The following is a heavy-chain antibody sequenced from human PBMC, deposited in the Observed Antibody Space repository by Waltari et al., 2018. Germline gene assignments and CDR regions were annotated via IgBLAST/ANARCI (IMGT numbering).Heavy chain of an antibody. D-gene: IGHD1-26*01. CDR2: IYSGGST. J-gene: IGHJ4*02. CDR1: GFTVSSNY. V-gene: IGHV3-53*01. Sequence: EVQLVESGGGLIQPGGSLRLSCAASGFTVSSNYMSWVRQAPGKGLEWVSVIYSGGSTYYADSVKGRFTISRDNSKNTLYLQMNSLRAEDTAVYYCTRLYSGSFKTFDYWGQGTLVTVSS. CDR3: TRLYSGSFKTFDY.